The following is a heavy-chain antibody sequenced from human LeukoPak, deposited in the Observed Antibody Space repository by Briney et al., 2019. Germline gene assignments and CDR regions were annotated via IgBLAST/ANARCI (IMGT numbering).Heavy chain of an antibody. V-gene: IGHV1-69*06. J-gene: IGHJ6*04. CDR3: GRATTVTSKREPTRYYGMDV. D-gene: IGHD4-17*01. CDR1: GDTFSSYA. Sequence: SVKVSCKASGDTFSSYAISWVRQAPGQGLEWMGWITPIFGTANYAQKFQGRVTITANKSTSTAYMELSSLRSEDTAVYYCGRATTVTSKREPTRYYGMDVWGKGTRVTV. CDR2: ITPIFGTA.